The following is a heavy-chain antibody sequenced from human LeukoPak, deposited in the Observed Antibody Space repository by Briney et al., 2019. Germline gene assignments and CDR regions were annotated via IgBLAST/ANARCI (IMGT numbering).Heavy chain of an antibody. CDR3: ARYLIDFWSGCMDV. D-gene: IGHD3-3*01. J-gene: IGHJ6*02. Sequence: GGYLRLSCAASGFTFSSYSMNWVRQAPGKGLEWVSSISSSSSYIYYADSVKGRFTISRDNAKNSLYLQMNSLRAEDTAVYYCARYLIDFWSGCMDVWGQGTTVTVSS. CDR2: ISSSSSYI. CDR1: GFTFSSYS. V-gene: IGHV3-21*01.